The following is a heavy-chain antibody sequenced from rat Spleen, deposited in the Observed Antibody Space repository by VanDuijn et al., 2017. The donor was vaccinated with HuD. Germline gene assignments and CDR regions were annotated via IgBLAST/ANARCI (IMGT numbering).Heavy chain of an antibody. CDR2: IRTGGNT. V-gene: IGHV2-43*01. Sequence: QVQLKESGPGLVQPSQTLSLTCTVSGFSLSSYHISWVRQPPGKGLEWMGVIRTGGNTEYNSLLNSRLSISRDTSKSQVFLKMNSLQTEDTATYYCARVSFYYYSGGYVMDAWGQGASVTVSS. CDR3: ARVSFYYYSGGYVMDA. CDR1: GFSLSSYH. J-gene: IGHJ4*01. D-gene: IGHD1-1*01.